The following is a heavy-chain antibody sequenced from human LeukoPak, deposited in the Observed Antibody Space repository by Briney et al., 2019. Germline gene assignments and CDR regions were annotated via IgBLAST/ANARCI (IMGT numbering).Heavy chain of an antibody. Sequence: GGSLRLSCAASGFTFSSYEMNWVRQAPGKGLEWVSYISSSGSTIYYADSVKGRFTISRDNAKNSLYLQMNSLRAEDTAVYYCARDLESIAAAGYWGQGTLVTVSS. CDR1: GFTFSSYE. D-gene: IGHD6-13*01. J-gene: IGHJ4*02. V-gene: IGHV3-48*03. CDR2: ISSSGSTI. CDR3: ARDLESIAAAGY.